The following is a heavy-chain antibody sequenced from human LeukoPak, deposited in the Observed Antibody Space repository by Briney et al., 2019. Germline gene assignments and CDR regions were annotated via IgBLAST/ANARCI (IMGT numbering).Heavy chain of an antibody. CDR3: ARRADFWSGYYFDY. D-gene: IGHD3-3*01. Sequence: SETLSLTCAVYGGSFSGYYWSWIRQPPGKGLEWIGEINHSGSTNYNPSLKSRVTISVDTSKNQFSLKLSSVTAADTAVYYCARRADFWSGYYFDYWGQGTLVTVSS. J-gene: IGHJ4*02. V-gene: IGHV4-34*01. CDR1: GGSFSGYY. CDR2: INHSGST.